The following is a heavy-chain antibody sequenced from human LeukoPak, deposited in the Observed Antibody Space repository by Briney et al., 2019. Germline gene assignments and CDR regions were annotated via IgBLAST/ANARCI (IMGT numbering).Heavy chain of an antibody. CDR3: ARSYPHFDY. J-gene: IGHJ4*02. D-gene: IGHD3-16*02. CDR2: ISGSGGST. Sequence: GGSLRLSCSASGFTFSNYAMSWVRQAPGKVLEWVSTISGSGGSTYYADSVKARVTISRDKTKNTLYLQMDSLRAEDTAVYSCARSYPHFDYWGQGTLVTVSS. CDR1: GFTFSNYA. V-gene: IGHV3-23*01.